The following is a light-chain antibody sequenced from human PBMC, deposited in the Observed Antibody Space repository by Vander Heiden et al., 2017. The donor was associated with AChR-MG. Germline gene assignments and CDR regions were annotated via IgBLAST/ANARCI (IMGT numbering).Light chain of an antibody. CDR2: DSF. CDR3: QQYNDWPPVT. Sequence: EVMMTQSPATLSVSPGERATLSCRASPSVSNNLAWYQQKPGQAPRLLIHDSFIRASGIPARFSGSGSGTEFTLTITSLQSEDSAVYYCQQYNDWPPVTFGQGTKVEVK. CDR1: PSVSNN. J-gene: IGKJ1*01. V-gene: IGKV3-15*01.